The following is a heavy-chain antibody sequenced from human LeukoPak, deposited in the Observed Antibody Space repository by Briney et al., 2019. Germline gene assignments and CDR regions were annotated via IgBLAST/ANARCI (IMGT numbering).Heavy chain of an antibody. CDR1: GYTFTGYY. CDR2: INPNSGGT. Sequence: ASVKVSCKASGYTFTGYYMHWVRQAPGQGLEWMGWINPNSGGTNYAQKFQGRVTMTRDTSISTAYMELSRLRSDDTAVYCCFSSSLGYYYYYGMDVWGQGTTVTVSS. CDR3: FSSSLGYYYYYGMDV. V-gene: IGHV1-2*02. J-gene: IGHJ6*02. D-gene: IGHD6-6*01.